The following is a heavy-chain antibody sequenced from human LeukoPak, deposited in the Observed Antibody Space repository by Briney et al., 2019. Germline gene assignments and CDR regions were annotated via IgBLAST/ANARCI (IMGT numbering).Heavy chain of an antibody. CDR3: ARDLLGWELHYFDY. J-gene: IGHJ4*02. V-gene: IGHV3-21*01. Sequence: GGSLRLSCAASGFTFSGYWMNWVRQAPGKGLEWVSSISGSSSYIYYADSAKGRFSISRDNAKNSLYLQMNSLRAEDTAVYYCARDLLGWELHYFDYWGQGTLVTVSS. CDR2: ISGSSSYI. CDR1: GFTFSGYW. D-gene: IGHD1-26*01.